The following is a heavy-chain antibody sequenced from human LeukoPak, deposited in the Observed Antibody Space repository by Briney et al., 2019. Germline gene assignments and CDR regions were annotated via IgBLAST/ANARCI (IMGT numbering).Heavy chain of an antibody. CDR3: AASITPNAFDI. CDR2: ISSSGSTI. CDR1: GFTFSSYE. D-gene: IGHD4-23*01. Sequence: PGGSLRLSCAASGFTFSSYEMNWVRQAPGKGLEWVSYISSSGSTIYHADSVKGRFTISRDNAKNSLYLQMNSLRAEDTAVYYCAASITPNAFDIWGQGTMVTVSS. J-gene: IGHJ3*02. V-gene: IGHV3-48*03.